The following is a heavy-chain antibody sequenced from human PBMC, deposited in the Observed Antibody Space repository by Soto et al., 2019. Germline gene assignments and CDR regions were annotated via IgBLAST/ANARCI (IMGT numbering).Heavy chain of an antibody. CDR1: GFTFSSYA. CDR3: AKDDSSSWYYYYYGIDV. Sequence: GSLRLSCAASGFTFSSYAMSWVRQAPGKGLEWVSAISGSGGSTYYADSVKGRFTISRDNSKNTLYLQMNSLRAEDTAVYYCAKDDSSSWYYYYYGIDVWGQGTTVTVSS. V-gene: IGHV3-23*01. J-gene: IGHJ6*02. CDR2: ISGSGGST. D-gene: IGHD6-13*01.